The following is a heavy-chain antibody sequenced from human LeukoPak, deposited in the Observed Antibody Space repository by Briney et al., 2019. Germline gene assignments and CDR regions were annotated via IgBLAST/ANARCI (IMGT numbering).Heavy chain of an antibody. Sequence: GASVKVSCKASGGTFSSYAISWVRQAPGQGLEWMGGIIPIFGTANYAQKFQGRVTITADESTSTAYMELSSLRSEDTAVYYCASSVVPAAIAWFGPWGQGTLVTVSS. D-gene: IGHD2-2*02. J-gene: IGHJ5*02. CDR1: GGTFSSYA. CDR2: IIPIFGTA. V-gene: IGHV1-69*13. CDR3: ASSVVPAAIAWFGP.